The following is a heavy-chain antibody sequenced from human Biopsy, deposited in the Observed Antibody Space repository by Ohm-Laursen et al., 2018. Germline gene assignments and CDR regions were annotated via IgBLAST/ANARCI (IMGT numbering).Heavy chain of an antibody. V-gene: IGHV1-18*01. Sequence: ASVKVSCKGSGYSFTNFGITWVRQAPGQGLEWLGRISTYHGRADYAQKFQGRVTMATDTATTTAYLELQSLTSDDTAVYYCARDYQPYLVTIHYYYYGMDVWGQGTTVTVSS. CDR2: ISTYHGRA. CDR3: ARDYQPYLVTIHYYYYGMDV. J-gene: IGHJ6*02. CDR1: GYSFTNFG. D-gene: IGHD2-2*01.